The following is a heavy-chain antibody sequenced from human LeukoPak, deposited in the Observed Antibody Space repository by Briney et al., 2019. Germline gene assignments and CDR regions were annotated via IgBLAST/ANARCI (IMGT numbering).Heavy chain of an antibody. CDR3: ARDHVVPGLVFDH. CDR2: IGLRGTTI. Sequence: GGSLRLSCTSSGFTFSDDHMSWIRQAPGRGLEWVSKIGLRGTTIEYAESVKGRFTISRDDAKNSLYLQMSGLRAEDTAIYYCARDHVVPGLVFDHWGQGTLVSVS. D-gene: IGHD2-21*01. J-gene: IGHJ4*02. V-gene: IGHV3-11*04. CDR1: GFTFSDDH.